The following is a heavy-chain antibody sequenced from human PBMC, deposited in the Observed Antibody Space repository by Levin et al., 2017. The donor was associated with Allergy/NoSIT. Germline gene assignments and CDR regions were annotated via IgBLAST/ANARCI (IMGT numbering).Heavy chain of an antibody. V-gene: IGHV3-30-3*01. CDR2: ISYDGSNK. CDR3: ARVRAYYMDG. Sequence: GGSLRLSCAASGFTFSSYAMHWVRQAPGKGLEWVAVISYDGSNKYYADSVKGRFTISRDNSKNTLYLQMNSLRAEDTAVYYCARVRAYYMDGWGKGTTVTVSS. J-gene: IGHJ6*03. CDR1: GFTFSSYA.